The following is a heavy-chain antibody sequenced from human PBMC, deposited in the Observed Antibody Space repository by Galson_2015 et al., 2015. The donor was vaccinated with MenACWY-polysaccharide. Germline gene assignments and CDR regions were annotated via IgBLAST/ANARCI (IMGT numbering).Heavy chain of an antibody. V-gene: IGHV3-23*01. D-gene: IGHD3-10*01. CDR1: GFTFSSSA. J-gene: IGHJ4*02. Sequence: SLRLSCAASGFTFSSSAMTWVRQAPGKGLEWVSAITGSGGSTYYADSVKGRFTVSRDNSKNTFYLQMNSLRVEDTAVYYCAKIARSGSYISSDFWGQGTLVTVSS. CDR3: AKIARSGSYISSDF. CDR2: ITGSGGST.